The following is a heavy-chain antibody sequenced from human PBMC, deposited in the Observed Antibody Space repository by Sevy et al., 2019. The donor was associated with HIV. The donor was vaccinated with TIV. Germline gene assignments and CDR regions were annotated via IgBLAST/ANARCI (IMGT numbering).Heavy chain of an antibody. D-gene: IGHD2-2*02. Sequence: ASVKVSCKASGYTFTGYYMHWVRQAPGQGLEWMGWINPNSGGTNYAQKFQGRVTMTRDTSISTAYMELSRLRSDDTAVDYCARLYCSSTSCYTPFDYWGQGTLVTVSS. V-gene: IGHV1-2*02. CDR2: INPNSGGT. CDR3: ARLYCSSTSCYTPFDY. CDR1: GYTFTGYY. J-gene: IGHJ4*02.